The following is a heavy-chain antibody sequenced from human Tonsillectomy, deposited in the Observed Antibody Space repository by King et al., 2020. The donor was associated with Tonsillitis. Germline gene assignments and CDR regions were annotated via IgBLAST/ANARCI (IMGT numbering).Heavy chain of an antibody. D-gene: IGHD4-17*01. CDR1: GYTFIGYD. J-gene: IGHJ4*02. CDR2: INPNSGGT. Sequence: QLVQSGAEVKKPGASVKVSCKASGYTFIGYDMHWVRQAPGQGLEWMGWINPNSGGTNYAQKFQGRVTMTRDTSINTAYMELNNLRSDDTAVYYCARDLLEAVTIYFFAYWGQGTLVTVSS. CDR3: ARDLLEAVTIYFFAY. V-gene: IGHV1-2*02.